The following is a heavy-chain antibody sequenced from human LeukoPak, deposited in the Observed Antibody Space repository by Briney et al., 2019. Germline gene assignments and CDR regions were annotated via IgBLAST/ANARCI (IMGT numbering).Heavy chain of an antibody. CDR3: AKHFTGYPSDASDI. Sequence: ASVKVSCKASGYNFSSYGISWVRQAPGQGLEWIAWINPYNGDTNYVQTLQGRLTITRDTSTSTAYLDLRSLRSDDTAVYYCAKHFTGYPSDASDIWGQGTMVTVSS. J-gene: IGHJ3*02. CDR2: INPYNGDT. CDR1: GYNFSSYG. V-gene: IGHV1-18*01. D-gene: IGHD3-9*01.